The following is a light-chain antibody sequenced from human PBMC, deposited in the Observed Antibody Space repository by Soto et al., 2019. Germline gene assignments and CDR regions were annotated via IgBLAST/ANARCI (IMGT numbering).Light chain of an antibody. CDR3: QQSYSTPRT. V-gene: IGKV1-39*01. J-gene: IGKJ1*01. CDR2: AAS. CDR1: ESISSN. Sequence: DIQMTQSPSSLSASVGDRVTITCRASESISSNLNWYQQKPGKAPNLLIYAASSLQSGVPSRFSGSVSGTDSTLTISSLQPEDFATYYCQQSYSTPRTFGQGTKVEIK.